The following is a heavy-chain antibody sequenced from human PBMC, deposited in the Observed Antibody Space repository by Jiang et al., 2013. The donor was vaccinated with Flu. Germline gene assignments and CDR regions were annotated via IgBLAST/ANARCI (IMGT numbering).Heavy chain of an antibody. CDR2: TYYRSKWYN. Sequence: QTLSLTCAISGDSASGNSATWTWIRQSPSRGLEWLGRTYYRSKWYNDYAISVISRMTINADTSKNQFSLQLNSVTPEDTAVYYCARDSGLAFDYWGQGTLVTVSS. J-gene: IGHJ4*02. CDR3: ARDSGLAFDY. V-gene: IGHV6-1*01. CDR1: GDSASGNSAT. D-gene: IGHD3-10*01.